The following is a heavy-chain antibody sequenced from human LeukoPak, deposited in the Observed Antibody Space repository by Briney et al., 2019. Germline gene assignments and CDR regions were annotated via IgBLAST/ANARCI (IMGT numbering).Heavy chain of an antibody. Sequence: GGSLRLSCAASGFTFSNYWMTWVRQAPGKGLEWVANIKQEGFEKYYVDSVKGRFTISRDNAKNSLYLQMNSLRAEDTAVYYCASRAKYCSSTSCHDAFDIWGQGTMVTVSS. CDR1: GFTFSNYW. D-gene: IGHD2-2*01. J-gene: IGHJ3*02. V-gene: IGHV3-7*01. CDR2: IKQEGFEK. CDR3: ASRAKYCSSTSCHDAFDI.